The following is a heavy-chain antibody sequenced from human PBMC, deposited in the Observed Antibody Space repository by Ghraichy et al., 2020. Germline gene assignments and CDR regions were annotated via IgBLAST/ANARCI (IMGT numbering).Heavy chain of an antibody. Sequence: SETLSLTCTVSGGSISGFYWSWIRQPPGKGLEWIGYVNYSGSTSYNPSLKSRVTISVDTSKHQFSLKLSSVTAADTAVYYFARRGSAAYPFDYWCQGTLATVS. V-gene: IGHV4-59*01. CDR1: GGSISGFY. CDR2: VNYSGST. CDR3: ARRGSAAYPFDY. D-gene: IGHD2-15*01. J-gene: IGHJ4*02.